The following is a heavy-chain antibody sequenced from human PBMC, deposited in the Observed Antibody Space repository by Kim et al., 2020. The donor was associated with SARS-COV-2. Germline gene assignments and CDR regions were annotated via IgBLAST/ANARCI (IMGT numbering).Heavy chain of an antibody. V-gene: IGHV3-48*03. CDR1: GFTFSSYE. CDR2: ISSSGSTI. J-gene: IGHJ6*02. D-gene: IGHD5-12*01. CDR3: AVEMATYYYYYYGIDV. Sequence: GGSLRLSCAASGFTFSSYEMNWVRQAPGKGLEWVSYISSSGSTIYYADSVKGRFTISRDNTKNSLYLQMNSLRAEDTAVYYCAVEMATYYYYYYGIDVWGQRATVTVSS.